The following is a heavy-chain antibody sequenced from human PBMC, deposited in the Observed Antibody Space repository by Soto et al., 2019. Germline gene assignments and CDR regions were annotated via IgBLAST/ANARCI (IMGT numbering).Heavy chain of an antibody. CDR2: IYHSGST. J-gene: IGHJ5*02. CDR3: ARDWNCSNTRCQNCFDP. Sequence: SETLSLTCAVSGGSISSGGYSWSWIRQPPGKGLEWIGYIYHSGSTYYNPSLKSRVTISVDRSKNQFSLKLSSVTAADTAVYYCARDWNCSNTRCQNCFDPWGQGTLVTVSS. CDR1: GGSISSGGYS. V-gene: IGHV4-30-2*01. D-gene: IGHD2-2*01.